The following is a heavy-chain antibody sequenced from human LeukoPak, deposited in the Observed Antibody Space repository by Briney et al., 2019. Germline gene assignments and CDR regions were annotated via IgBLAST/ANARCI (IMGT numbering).Heavy chain of an antibody. CDR3: ARAWASYYYGSGTFDY. Sequence: SQPLSLTCTVSGGPISRGGYYWSWIRQHPGKGLEWIGYIYYSGSTYYNPSLKSRVTISVDTSKNQFSLKLSSVTAADTAVYYCARAWASYYYGSGTFDYWGQGTLVTVSS. CDR1: GGPISRGGYY. D-gene: IGHD3-10*01. CDR2: IYYSGST. V-gene: IGHV4-31*03. J-gene: IGHJ4*02.